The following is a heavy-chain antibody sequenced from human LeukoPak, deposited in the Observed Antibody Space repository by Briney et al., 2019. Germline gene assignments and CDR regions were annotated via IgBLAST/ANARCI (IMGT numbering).Heavy chain of an antibody. Sequence: GGSLRLSCAASGFTFSSYSMNWVRQAPGKGLVWVSSISSSSSYIYYADSVKGRFTISRDNAKNSLYLQMNSLRAEDTAVYYCASQRLAYCGGDCQDYWGQGTLVTVSS. V-gene: IGHV3-21*01. D-gene: IGHD2-21*02. CDR1: GFTFSSYS. CDR2: ISSSSSYI. CDR3: ASQRLAYCGGDCQDY. J-gene: IGHJ4*02.